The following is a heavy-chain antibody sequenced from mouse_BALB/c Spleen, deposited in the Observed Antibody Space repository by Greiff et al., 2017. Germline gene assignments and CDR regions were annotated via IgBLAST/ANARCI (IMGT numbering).Heavy chain of an antibody. Sequence: QVQLKESGAELVRPGTSVKISCKASGYTFTNYWLGWVKQRPGHGLEWIGDIYPGGGYTNYNEKFKGKATLTADTSSSTAYMQLSSLTSEDSAVYFCARSSTMITYYAMDYWGQGTSVTVSS. CDR1: GYTFTNYW. V-gene: IGHV1-63*02. CDR3: ARSSTMITYYAMDY. D-gene: IGHD2-4*01. J-gene: IGHJ4*01. CDR2: IYPGGGYT.